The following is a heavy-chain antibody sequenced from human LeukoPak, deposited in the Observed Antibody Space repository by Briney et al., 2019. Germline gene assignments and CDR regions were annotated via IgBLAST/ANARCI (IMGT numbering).Heavy chain of an antibody. CDR3: AREVGGGDIVVVPAAMSFDP. CDR1: GGSISSYY. D-gene: IGHD2-2*01. CDR2: IYTSGST. V-gene: IGHV4-4*07. Sequence: SETLSLTCTVSGGSISSYYWSWIRQPAGKGLEWIGRIYTSGSTNYNPSLKSRVTMSVDTSKNQFSLKLSSVTAADTAVYYCAREVGGGDIVVVPAAMSFDPWGQGTLVTVSS. J-gene: IGHJ5*02.